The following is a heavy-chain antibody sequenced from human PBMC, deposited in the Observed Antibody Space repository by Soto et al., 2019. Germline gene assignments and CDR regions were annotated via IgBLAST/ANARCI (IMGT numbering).Heavy chain of an antibody. Sequence: ASVKVSCKASGYTFTSYGISWVRQAPGQGLEWMGWISAYNGNTNYAQKLQGRVTMTTDTSTSTAYMELRSLRSDDTAVYYCARGRTAVTHYYSSYGMDVWGQGTTVTVSS. J-gene: IGHJ6*02. D-gene: IGHD6-19*01. V-gene: IGHV1-18*04. CDR1: GYTFTSYG. CDR3: ARGRTAVTHYYSSYGMDV. CDR2: ISAYNGNT.